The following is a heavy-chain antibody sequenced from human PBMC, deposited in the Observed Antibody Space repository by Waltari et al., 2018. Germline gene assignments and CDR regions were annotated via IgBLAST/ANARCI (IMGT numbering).Heavy chain of an antibody. CDR2: ISGDGSTI. V-gene: IGHV3-74*01. CDR1: GFTLRRTW. Sequence: EVQLVESGGGLVQPGGSLGLSCSASGFTLRRTWLHWVRQVPGKGLVWVSRISGDGSTINYADSVKGRFTISRDTAKNTLYLQMNSLRAEDTAVYYCARGADLRGQGILVTVSS. CDR3: ARGADL. J-gene: IGHJ4*02. D-gene: IGHD3-3*01.